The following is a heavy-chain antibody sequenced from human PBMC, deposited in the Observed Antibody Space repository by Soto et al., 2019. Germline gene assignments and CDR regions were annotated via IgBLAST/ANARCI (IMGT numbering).Heavy chain of an antibody. CDR2: MNPNTGNT. CDR1: GYTFTSYD. Sequence: VQLVQSGAEVKKPGASVKVSWKASGYTFTSYDINWVRQATGQGLEWMGWMNPNTGNTGYAQNFQGRVTMTRNTSITTAYMELSSLRSEDTAVYYCARERAVAGFDYWGQGTLVTVSS. V-gene: IGHV1-8*01. D-gene: IGHD6-19*01. J-gene: IGHJ4*02. CDR3: ARERAVAGFDY.